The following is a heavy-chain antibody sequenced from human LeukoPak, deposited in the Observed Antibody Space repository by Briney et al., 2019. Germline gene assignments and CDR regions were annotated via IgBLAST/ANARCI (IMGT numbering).Heavy chain of an antibody. CDR3: ARGGGYSGYDFGY. CDR2: IYYSGST. J-gene: IGHJ4*02. Sequence: KASETLSLTCTVSGGSISRYYWSWIRQPPGKGLEWIGYIYYSGSTNYNPSLKSRVTISVDTSKNQFSLNLSSVTAADTAVYYCARGGGYSGYDFGYWGQGTLVTVSS. V-gene: IGHV4-59*01. CDR1: GGSISRYY. D-gene: IGHD5-12*01.